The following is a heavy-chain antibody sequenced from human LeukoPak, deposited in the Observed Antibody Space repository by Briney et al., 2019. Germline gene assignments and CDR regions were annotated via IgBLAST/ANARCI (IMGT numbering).Heavy chain of an antibody. D-gene: IGHD4-23*01. V-gene: IGHV3-15*07. CDR3: TTASYGGPDY. J-gene: IGHJ4*02. CDR1: GFIFSNVW. Sequence: TGGSPRLSCAASGFIFSNVWMNWVRQTPGKGLEWVGRIISKTDGGTIDYAAPVKGRFTISRDDSKNTLYLQMNSLKTEDTAVYYCTTASYGGPDYWGQGTLVAVS. CDR2: IISKTDGGTI.